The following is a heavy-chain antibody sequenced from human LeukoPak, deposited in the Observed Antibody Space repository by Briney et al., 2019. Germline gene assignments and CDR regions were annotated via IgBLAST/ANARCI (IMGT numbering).Heavy chain of an antibody. CDR3: ARSDCSGGSCYGGDYWYFDL. J-gene: IGHJ2*01. Sequence: GESLKISCKGSGYSFTSYGIGRVRQMPGKGLEWMGIIYPGDSDTRYSPSFQGQVTISADKSISTAYLQWSSLKASDTAMYYCARSDCSGGSCYGGDYWYFDLWGRGTLVTVSS. CDR1: GYSFTSYG. CDR2: IYPGDSDT. D-gene: IGHD2-15*01. V-gene: IGHV5-51*01.